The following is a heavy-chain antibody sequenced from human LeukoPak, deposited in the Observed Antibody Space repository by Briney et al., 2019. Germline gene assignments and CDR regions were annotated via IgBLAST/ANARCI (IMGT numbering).Heavy chain of an antibody. CDR2: ISSDSSSI. CDR1: GFGFSFYS. D-gene: IGHD6-19*01. Sequence: GGSLRLSCVASGFGFSFYSMNWVRQAPGKGLEWLSYISSDSSSIYDAESVKGRFTVSRDNGKTSLYLQMNSLRDEDTAVYYCARDTSGWYNDAFDLWGQGTRVIVSS. J-gene: IGHJ3*01. V-gene: IGHV3-48*02. CDR3: ARDTSGWYNDAFDL.